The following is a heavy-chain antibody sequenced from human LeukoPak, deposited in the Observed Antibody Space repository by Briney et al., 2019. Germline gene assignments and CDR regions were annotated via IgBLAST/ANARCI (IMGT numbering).Heavy chain of an antibody. Sequence: ASVKVSCKASGDTFTNYAINWVRQAPGQGLEWMGRIIPVFTTANYAQKFQGRVTITTDESTSTAYMELSSLRSEDTAVYYCARNWYDSSGYLPYYFDYWGQGTLVTVSS. CDR3: ARNWYDSSGYLPYYFDY. V-gene: IGHV1-69*05. D-gene: IGHD3-22*01. J-gene: IGHJ4*02. CDR1: GDTFTNYA. CDR2: IIPVFTTA.